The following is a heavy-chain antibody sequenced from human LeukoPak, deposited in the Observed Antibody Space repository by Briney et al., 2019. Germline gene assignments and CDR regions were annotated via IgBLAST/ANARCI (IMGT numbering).Heavy chain of an antibody. D-gene: IGHD6-19*01. CDR3: ARLKAVTGASDYFDY. V-gene: IGHV4-59*02. CDR1: GGSVSGYH. J-gene: IGHJ4*02. CDR2: IYYTGTT. Sequence: SETLSLTCTVSGGSVSGYHWSWIRQPPGKGLEWIAYIYYTGTTNYDPSLKSRLTISLDTSEKQFSLILSSVTAADTAVYYCARLKAVTGASDYFDYWGQGILVTVSS.